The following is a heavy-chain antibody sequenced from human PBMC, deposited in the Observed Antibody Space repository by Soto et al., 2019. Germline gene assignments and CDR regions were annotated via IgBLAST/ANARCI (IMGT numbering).Heavy chain of an antibody. Sequence: ASVKVSCKVSGYTFTDHYVHWVQQAPGKGLEWLGLVDPEESETIYAEKFQGRVTITADTSTDTAYMELRSLRSEDTGVYYCAYGSGSYLHYVEYRGQGTFVT. CDR1: GYTFTDHY. V-gene: IGHV1-69-2*01. CDR2: VDPEESET. CDR3: AYGSGSYLHYVEY. D-gene: IGHD3-10*01. J-gene: IGHJ4*02.